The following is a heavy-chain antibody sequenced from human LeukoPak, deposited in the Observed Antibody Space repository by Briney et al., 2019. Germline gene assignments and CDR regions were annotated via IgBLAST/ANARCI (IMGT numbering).Heavy chain of an antibody. Sequence: ASVKVSCKASGYTFTGYYTHWVRQAPGQGLEWMGWINPNSGGTNYAQKFQGRVTMTRDTSISTAYMELSRLRSDDTAVYYCANSSPGSSGYYGVDYWGQGTLVTVSS. J-gene: IGHJ4*02. CDR2: INPNSGGT. CDR3: ANSSPGSSGYYGVDY. D-gene: IGHD3-22*01. CDR1: GYTFTGYY. V-gene: IGHV1-2*02.